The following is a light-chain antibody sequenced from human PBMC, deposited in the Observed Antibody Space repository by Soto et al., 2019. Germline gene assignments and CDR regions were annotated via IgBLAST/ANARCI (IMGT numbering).Light chain of an antibody. CDR1: QSISSNY. V-gene: IGKV3-20*01. CDR2: GAS. CDR3: QQYGTSPRT. J-gene: IGKJ1*01. Sequence: DIVMTQSPGTLSLSPGERATLSCRASQSISSNYLAWYQQKPGQSPRLLIYGASSRATGIPDRFSGRGSGTDFTLTISRLEPDDFAVYFCQQYGTSPRTFGQGTKVDIK.